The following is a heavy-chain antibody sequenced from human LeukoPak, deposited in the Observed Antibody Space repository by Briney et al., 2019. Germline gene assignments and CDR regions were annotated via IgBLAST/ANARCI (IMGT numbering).Heavy chain of an antibody. CDR3: ARGRYYYDSSGYYADAFDI. V-gene: IGHV4-59*01. CDR1: GGSISSYY. Sequence: SETLSLTCTVSGGSISSYYWSWIRQPPGKGLEWIGYIYYSGSTNYNPSLKSRVTISVDTSKNQFSLKLSSVAAADTAVHYCARGRYYYDSSGYYADAFDIWGQGTMVTVSS. CDR2: IYYSGST. J-gene: IGHJ3*02. D-gene: IGHD3-22*01.